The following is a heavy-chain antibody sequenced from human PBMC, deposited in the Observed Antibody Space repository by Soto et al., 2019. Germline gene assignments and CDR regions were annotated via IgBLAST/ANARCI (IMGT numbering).Heavy chain of an antibody. CDR3: ARGCPDIAVAVVYYFDY. J-gene: IGHJ4*02. CDR2: IKQDGSEK. V-gene: IGHV3-7*05. CDR1: GFTFSSYW. Sequence: PGGSLRLSCAASGFTFSSYWMSWVRQAPGKGLEWVANIKQDGSEKYYVDSVKGRFTISRDNAKNSLYLQMNSLRAEDTAVYYCARGCPDIAVAVVYYFDYWGQGTLVTVSS. D-gene: IGHD6-19*01.